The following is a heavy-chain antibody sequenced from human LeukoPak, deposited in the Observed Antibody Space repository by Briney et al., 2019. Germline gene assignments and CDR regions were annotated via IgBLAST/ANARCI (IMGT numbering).Heavy chain of an antibody. CDR3: ARQDYCSTTSCSYYFDY. J-gene: IGHJ4*02. CDR1: GGSISSSSYY. D-gene: IGHD2-2*01. CDR2: MYYSGST. V-gene: IGHV4-39*01. Sequence: PSETLSLTCTVSGGSISSSSYYWGWIRQPPGKGLEWIGSMYYSGSTYYNPSLKSRLTISVDTSKNRFSLKLSSVTAADTAVYYCARQDYCSTTSCSYYFDYWGQGILLTVSS.